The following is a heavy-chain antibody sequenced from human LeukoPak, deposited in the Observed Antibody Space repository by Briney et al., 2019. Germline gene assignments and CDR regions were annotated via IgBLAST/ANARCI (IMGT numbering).Heavy chain of an antibody. D-gene: IGHD6-19*01. J-gene: IGHJ4*02. V-gene: IGHV3-23*01. CDR2: IGGSGDKT. CDR1: GFTFDRNA. CDR3: VRRGDASSGWGDHDF. Sequence: GGSLRLSCAASGFTFDRNAISWVRQAPGKGLEWVSTIGGSGDKTFYADSVKGRFTISRDNSKNMVHLQMNSLTGEDTALYYCVRRGDASSGWGDHDFWGQGALVTVSS.